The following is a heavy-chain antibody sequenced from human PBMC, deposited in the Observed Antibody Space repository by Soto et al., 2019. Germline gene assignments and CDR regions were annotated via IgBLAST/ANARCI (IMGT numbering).Heavy chain of an antibody. CDR3: ARVLCSGGSCYLPSDAFDI. V-gene: IGHV1-18*01. J-gene: IGHJ3*02. CDR2: ISAYNGNT. Sequence: GASVKVSCKASGYTFTSYGISWVRQAPGQGLEWMGWISAYNGNTNYAQKLQGRVTMTTDTSTSTAYMELRSLRSDDTAVYYCARVLCSGGSCYLPSDAFDIWGQGTMVT. D-gene: IGHD2-15*01. CDR1: GYTFTSYG.